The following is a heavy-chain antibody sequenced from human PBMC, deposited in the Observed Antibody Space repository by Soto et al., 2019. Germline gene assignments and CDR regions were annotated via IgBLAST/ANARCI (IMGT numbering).Heavy chain of an antibody. CDR1: GYTFSCYY. V-gene: IGHV1-2*02. Sequence: SVKVSCKASGYTFSCYYIHWVRQAPGQGLEWMGWISPNNDATNHTQKFQGRVTMTRDTSINTAYMELSRLRSDDTAVYYCARHNNSLDYWGQGTLVTVSS. CDR3: ARHNNSLDY. D-gene: IGHD1-20*01. CDR2: ISPNNDAT. J-gene: IGHJ4*02.